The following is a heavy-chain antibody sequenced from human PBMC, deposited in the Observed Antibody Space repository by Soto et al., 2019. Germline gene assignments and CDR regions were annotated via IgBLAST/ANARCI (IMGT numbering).Heavy chain of an antibody. CDR1: EFTVSSKY. J-gene: IGHJ4*02. D-gene: IGHD2-15*01. Sequence: QLVESGGGLVQPGGSLRLSCAASEFTVSSKYMRWVRQAPGKGLEWVSVIYSGGPTYYADSVKGRFTISRDNSKNTLYLQMKSLRAEDTAVYYCANLYWPAPYWGQGTLVTVSS. CDR2: IYSGGPT. CDR3: ANLYWPAPY. V-gene: IGHV3-66*01.